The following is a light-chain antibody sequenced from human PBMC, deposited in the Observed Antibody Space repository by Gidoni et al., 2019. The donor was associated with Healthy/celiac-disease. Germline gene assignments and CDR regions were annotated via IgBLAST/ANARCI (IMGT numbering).Light chain of an antibody. J-gene: IGKJ2*01. V-gene: IGKV1-33*01. CDR3: QQYDNLPVT. CDR2: DAS. CDR1: QDISNY. Sequence: DIQMTQSPSSLFASVGDRVTITCQASQDISNYLNWYQQKPGKAPKLLIYDASNLETGVPSRFSGSGSGTDFTFTISSLQHEDIATYYCQQYDNLPVTFGQGTKLEIK.